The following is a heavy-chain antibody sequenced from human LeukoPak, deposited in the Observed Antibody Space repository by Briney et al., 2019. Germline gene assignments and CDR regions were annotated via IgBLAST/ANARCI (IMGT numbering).Heavy chain of an antibody. CDR3: AKDREAWSSYYFDY. V-gene: IGHV3-30*18. D-gene: IGHD3-10*01. CDR2: ISYDGSNK. CDR1: GFTFSSYG. Sequence: PGGSLRLSCAASGFTFSSYGMHWVRQAPGKGLEWVAVISYDGSNKYYADSVKGRFTISRDNSKNTLYLQMNSLRAEDTAVYYCAKDREAWSSYYFDYWGQGTLVTVSS. J-gene: IGHJ4*02.